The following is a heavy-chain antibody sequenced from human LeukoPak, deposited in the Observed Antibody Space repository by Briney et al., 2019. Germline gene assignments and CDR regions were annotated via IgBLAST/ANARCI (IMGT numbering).Heavy chain of an antibody. CDR3: AKDLGVVITLPGY. CDR2: IRYDGSNK. CDR1: GFTFSSYG. D-gene: IGHD3-3*01. Sequence: GXXLRLSCAASGFTFSSYGMHWVRQAPGKGLEWVAFIRYDGSNKYYADSVKGRFTISRDNSKNTLYLQMNSLRAEDTAVYYCAKDLGVVITLPGYWGQGTLVTVSS. V-gene: IGHV3-30*02. J-gene: IGHJ4*02.